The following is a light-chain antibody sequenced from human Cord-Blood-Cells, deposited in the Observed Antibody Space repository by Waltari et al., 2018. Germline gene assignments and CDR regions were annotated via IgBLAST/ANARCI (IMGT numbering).Light chain of an antibody. Sequence: QSALTQPASVSGSPGQSITISCTGTSSDLGSYNLVSWYQQHPGKAPKLMIYEGSKRPSGVSNRFSGSKSGNTASLTISGLQAEDEADYYCCSYAGSSTYVFGTGTKVTVI. J-gene: IGLJ1*01. CDR1: SSDLGSYNL. CDR2: EGS. V-gene: IGLV2-23*01. CDR3: CSYAGSSTYV.